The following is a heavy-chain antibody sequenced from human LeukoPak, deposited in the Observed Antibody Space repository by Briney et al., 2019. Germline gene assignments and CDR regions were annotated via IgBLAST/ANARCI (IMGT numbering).Heavy chain of an antibody. J-gene: IGHJ3*02. CDR3: ARGHEHVPAGAFDI. Sequence: GASVKVSCKVSGYTLTELSMHWVRQAPGQGLEWMGGFDPEDGETIYAQKFQGRVTMTEDTSTDTAYMELSRLRSDDTAVYYCARGHEHVPAGAFDIWGQGTMVTVSS. CDR1: GYTLTELS. CDR2: FDPEDGET. V-gene: IGHV1-24*01. D-gene: IGHD6-6*01.